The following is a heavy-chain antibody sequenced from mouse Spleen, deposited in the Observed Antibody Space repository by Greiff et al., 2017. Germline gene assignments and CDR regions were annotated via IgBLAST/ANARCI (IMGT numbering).Heavy chain of an antibody. V-gene: IGHV2-2*01. D-gene: IGHD2-4*01. CDR2: IWSGGST. CDR3: ARNWITTGGYYAMDY. CDR1: GFSLTSYG. J-gene: IGHJ4*01. Sequence: QVQLKESGPGLVQPSQSLSITCTVSGFSLTSYGVHWVRQSPGKGLEWLGVIWSGGSTDYNAAFISRLSISKDNSKSQVFFKMNSLQADDTAIYYCARNWITTGGYYAMDYWGQGTSVTVSS.